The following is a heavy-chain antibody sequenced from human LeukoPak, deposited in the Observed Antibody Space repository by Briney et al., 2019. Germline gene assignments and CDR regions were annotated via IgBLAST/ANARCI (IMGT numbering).Heavy chain of an antibody. J-gene: IGHJ4*02. D-gene: IGHD6-13*01. CDR1: GGSISNYY. CDR3: ARLIATTGDLNFDY. Sequence: NPSETLSLTCTVSGGSISNYYWSWIRLPPGKGLEWIGYIYFSGSTNYNPSLKRRVTISVDTSKNQFSLKLSSVTAADTAVYYCARLIATTGDLNFDYWGQGALVTVSS. V-gene: IGHV4-59*08. CDR2: IYFSGST.